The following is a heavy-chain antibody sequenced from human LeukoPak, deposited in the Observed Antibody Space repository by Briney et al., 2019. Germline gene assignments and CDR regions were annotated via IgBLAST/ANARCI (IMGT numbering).Heavy chain of an antibody. CDR1: GYSFTTYW. CDR3: ARARFCSGGSCYAEY. J-gene: IGHJ4*02. V-gene: IGHV5-51*01. D-gene: IGHD2-15*01. Sequence: GESLKISCKGSGYSFTTYWIGWVRQMPGKGLEWMGIIYPGDSDTRYSPSFQGQVTISADKSISAAYLQWSSLRASDTAMYYCARARFCSGGSCYAEYWGQGTLVTVSS. CDR2: IYPGDSDT.